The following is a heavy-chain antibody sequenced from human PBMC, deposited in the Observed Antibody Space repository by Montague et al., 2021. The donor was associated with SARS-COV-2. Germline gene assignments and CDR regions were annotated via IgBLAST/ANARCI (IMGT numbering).Heavy chain of an antibody. Sequence: TLSLTCSVSSGSINSGGFYWSWIRQPPGKGLEWIGYIYYSGSTYYNPSLESRLTISVDTSKNQFSLNLSSVTAAGTAVYYCARSVRGYCNDDSCLARYYYGLDVWGQGTTVTVSS. D-gene: IGHD2-15*01. CDR2: IYYSGST. J-gene: IGHJ6*02. CDR3: ARSVRGYCNDDSCLARYYYGLDV. V-gene: IGHV4-31*03. CDR1: SGSINSGGFY.